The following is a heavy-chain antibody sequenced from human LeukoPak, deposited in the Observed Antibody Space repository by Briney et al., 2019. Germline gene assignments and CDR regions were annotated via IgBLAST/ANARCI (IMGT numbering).Heavy chain of an antibody. CDR1: GFTFNNYP. V-gene: IGHV3-30*01. Sequence: GGSLGLSCAASGFTFNNYPMNWVRQAPGKGLEWVAVISSDGDNQYYADSVKGRFTISRDNSKSTLSLQMNSLRDEDTAVYFCARDNWGWDYWGQGTLVAVSS. D-gene: IGHD7-27*01. CDR2: ISSDGDNQ. CDR3: ARDNWGWDY. J-gene: IGHJ4*02.